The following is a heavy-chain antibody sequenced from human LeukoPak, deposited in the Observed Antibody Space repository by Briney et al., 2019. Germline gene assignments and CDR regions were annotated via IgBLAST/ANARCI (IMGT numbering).Heavy chain of an antibody. V-gene: IGHV3-21*01. D-gene: IGHD6-13*01. CDR2: ISSSSSYI. J-gene: IGHJ4*02. CDR3: AMSGYSSSLPEY. CDR1: GFTFSSYS. Sequence: GGSLRLSCAASGFTFSSYSMNWVRQAPGKGLEWVSSISSSSSYIYHADSVKGRFTISRDNAKNSLYLQMTSLRAEDTAVSYCAMSGYSSSLPEYWGQGTLVTVSS.